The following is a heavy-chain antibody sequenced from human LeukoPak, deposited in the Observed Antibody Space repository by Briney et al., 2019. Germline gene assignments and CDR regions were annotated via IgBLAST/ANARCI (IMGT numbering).Heavy chain of an antibody. CDR1: GFTFSGSA. CDR3: AKGLYYYGSGGAFDI. J-gene: IGHJ3*02. D-gene: IGHD3-10*01. CDR2: IRSKANNYAT. Sequence: GGSLRLSCAASGFTFSGSAMHWVRQASGKGLEWVGRIRSKANNYATTYAASVKGRFTISRDDSKNTAYLQMNSLKTEDTAVYYCAKGLYYYGSGGAFDIWGQGTMVTVSS. V-gene: IGHV3-73*01.